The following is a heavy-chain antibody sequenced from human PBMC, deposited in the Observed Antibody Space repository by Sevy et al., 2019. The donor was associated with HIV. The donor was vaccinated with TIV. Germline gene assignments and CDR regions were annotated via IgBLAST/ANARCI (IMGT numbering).Heavy chain of an antibody. V-gene: IGHV3-33*01. D-gene: IGHD1-26*01. Sequence: GGSLRLSCAASGFTFSSYGMHWVRQAPGKGLEWVAVIWYDGSNKYYADSVKGRFTISRDNSKNTLYLQMNSLRAEDTAVYYCARDEYSGSHGAFDIWGQGTMVTVSS. CDR3: ARDEYSGSHGAFDI. J-gene: IGHJ3*02. CDR2: IWYDGSNK. CDR1: GFTFSSYG.